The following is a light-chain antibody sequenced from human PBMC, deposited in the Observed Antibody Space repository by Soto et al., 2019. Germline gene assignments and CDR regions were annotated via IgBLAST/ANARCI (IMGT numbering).Light chain of an antibody. CDR1: QSVSNNY. CDR3: QQYSNLWT. V-gene: IGKV3-20*01. J-gene: IGKJ1*01. CDR2: GAS. Sequence: EIVLTQSPGTLSLSPGERATLSCRTSQSVSNNYLAWYQQKPGQAPRLLIYGASSRATGIPDRFSGSGSGTDFTLSISRLEPEDFAVYFCQQYSNLWTLGQGTKVEIK.